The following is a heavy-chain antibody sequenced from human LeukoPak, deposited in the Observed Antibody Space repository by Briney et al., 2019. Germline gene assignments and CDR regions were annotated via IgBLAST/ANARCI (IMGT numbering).Heavy chain of an antibody. Sequence: ASVKVSCKASGGTFSSYAISWVRQAPGQGLEWMGWISAYNGNTNYAQKLQGRVTMTTDTSTSTAYMELRSLRSDDTAVYYCARVDTAMGYFDYWGQGTLVTVSS. J-gene: IGHJ4*02. CDR3: ARVDTAMGYFDY. CDR2: ISAYNGNT. V-gene: IGHV1-18*01. CDR1: GGTFSSYA. D-gene: IGHD5-18*01.